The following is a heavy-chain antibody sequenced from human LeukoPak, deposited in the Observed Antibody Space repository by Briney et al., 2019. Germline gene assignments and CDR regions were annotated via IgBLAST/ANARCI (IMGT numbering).Heavy chain of an antibody. J-gene: IGHJ4*02. CDR3: ARIEYGSGSVDY. CDR1: GGSISSGDYY. CDR2: IYYSGST. Sequence: SQTLSLTCTVSGGSISSGDYYWSWIRQPPGRGLEWIGYIYYSGSTYYNPSLKSRVTISVDTSKNQFSLKLSSVTAADTAVYYCARIEYGSGSVDYWGQGTLVTVSS. V-gene: IGHV4-30-4*01. D-gene: IGHD3-10*01.